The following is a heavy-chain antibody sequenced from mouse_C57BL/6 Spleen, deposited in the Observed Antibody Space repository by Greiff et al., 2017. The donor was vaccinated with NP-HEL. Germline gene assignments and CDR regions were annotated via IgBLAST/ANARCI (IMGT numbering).Heavy chain of an antibody. J-gene: IGHJ2*01. V-gene: IGHV1-82*01. CDR1: GYAFSSSW. Sequence: VQLQQSGPELVKPGASVKISCKASGYAFSSSWMNWVKQRPGKGLEWIGRIYPGDGDTNYNGKFKGKATLTADKSSSTAYMQLSSLTSEYSAVYFCAMWEMYFDYWGQGTTLTVSS. CDR2: IYPGDGDT. CDR3: AMWEMYFDY. D-gene: IGHD4-1*01.